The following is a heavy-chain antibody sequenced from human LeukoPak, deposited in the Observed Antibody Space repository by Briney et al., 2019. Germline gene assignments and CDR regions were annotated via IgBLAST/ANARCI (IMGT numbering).Heavy chain of an antibody. CDR3: ALGYCSGGSYYKGFDP. V-gene: IGHV1-8*01. CDR1: GYTFTSYD. J-gene: IGHJ5*02. CDR2: MNPNSGNT. D-gene: IGHD2-15*01. Sequence: GASVKVSCKASGYTFTSYDINWVRQATGQGLEWMGWMNPNSGNTGYAQKFQGRVTMTRNTSISTAYMELSSLRSEDTAVYYCALGYCSGGSYYKGFDPWGQGPLVTVSS.